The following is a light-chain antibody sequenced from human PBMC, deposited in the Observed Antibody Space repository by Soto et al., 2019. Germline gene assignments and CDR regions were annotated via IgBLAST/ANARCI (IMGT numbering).Light chain of an antibody. CDR1: QSVSSSY. Sequence: EIVLTQSPGTLSSSPGERATLSCRASQSVSSSYLAWYQQKPGQAPRLLNYGASSSATGMPDRFSGSGSGTDFTLTISRLEPDDFAVYYCQQYGSSPSYTFGQGTKLEIK. V-gene: IGKV3-20*01. CDR3: QQYGSSPSYT. CDR2: GAS. J-gene: IGKJ2*01.